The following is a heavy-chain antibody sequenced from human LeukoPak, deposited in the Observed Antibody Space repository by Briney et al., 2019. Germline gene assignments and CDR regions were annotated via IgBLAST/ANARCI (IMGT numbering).Heavy chain of an antibody. J-gene: IGHJ4*02. V-gene: IGHV3-53*01. CDR2: IYSGGST. D-gene: IGHD1-26*01. CDR1: GFTVSSNY. CDR3: ATSGGYYQFDY. Sequence: GRSLRLSCAASGFTVSSNYMNWVRQAPGKGLEWVSVIYSGGSTYYVDSVKGRFTISRDNSKNTLYLQMNSLRADDTAVYYCATSGGYYQFDYWGQGTLVTVSS.